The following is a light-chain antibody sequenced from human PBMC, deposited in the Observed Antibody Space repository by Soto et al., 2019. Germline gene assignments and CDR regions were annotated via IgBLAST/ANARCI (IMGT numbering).Light chain of an antibody. CDR2: ESS. V-gene: IGKV1-13*02. CDR1: QGISTL. J-gene: IGKJ5*01. CDR3: QHFKSFPLT. Sequence: IQVTRSPSSLWACVGDVVSVAFGSIQGISTLLAWYQQKPGKAPKVLIYESSLLQSGVPSRFSGSGSATDLPLPTSSLQPEAFATYYCQHFKSFPLTFGQGTRLEIK.